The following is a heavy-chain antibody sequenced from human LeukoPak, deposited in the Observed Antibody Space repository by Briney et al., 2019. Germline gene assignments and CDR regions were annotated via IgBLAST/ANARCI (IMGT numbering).Heavy chain of an antibody. CDR3: ARDRRYYDFWSGPPGWFDP. V-gene: IGHV4-34*01. CDR1: GGSFSGYY. Sequence: SETLSLTCAVYGGSFSGYYWSWIRQPPGKGLEWIGEINHSGSTNYNPSLKSRVTISVDTSKNQFSLKLSSVTAADTAVYYCARDRRYYDFWSGPPGWFDPWGQGTLVTVS. D-gene: IGHD3-3*01. J-gene: IGHJ5*02. CDR2: INHSGST.